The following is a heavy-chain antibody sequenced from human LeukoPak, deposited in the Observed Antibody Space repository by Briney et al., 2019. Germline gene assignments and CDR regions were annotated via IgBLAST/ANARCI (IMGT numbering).Heavy chain of an antibody. J-gene: IGHJ4*02. CDR3: ARGGVPTTAIDY. Sequence: PGGSLRLSCAASGFTFSSYSMNWVRQAPGKGLEWVSYISSSGSTIYYADSVKGRFTISRDNAKNSLYLQMNSLRAEDTAVYYCARGGVPTTAIDYWGQGTLVTVSS. CDR2: ISSSGSTI. CDR1: GFTFSSYS. D-gene: IGHD3-10*01. V-gene: IGHV3-48*04.